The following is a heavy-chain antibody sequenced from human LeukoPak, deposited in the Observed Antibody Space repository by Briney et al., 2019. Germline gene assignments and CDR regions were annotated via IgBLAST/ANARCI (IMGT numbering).Heavy chain of an antibody. CDR3: ARDAALSSLAAYDFWSGYYANWFDP. Sequence: GGSLRLSCAASGFIFSKYWMSWVRQAPGKGLEWVANINQDGSAKYYVDSVKGRFTISRDNSKNTLYLQMNSLRAEDTAVYYCARDAALSSLAAYDFWSGYYANWFDPWGQGTLVTVSS. CDR2: INQDGSAK. V-gene: IGHV3-7*01. D-gene: IGHD3-3*01. J-gene: IGHJ5*02. CDR1: GFIFSKYW.